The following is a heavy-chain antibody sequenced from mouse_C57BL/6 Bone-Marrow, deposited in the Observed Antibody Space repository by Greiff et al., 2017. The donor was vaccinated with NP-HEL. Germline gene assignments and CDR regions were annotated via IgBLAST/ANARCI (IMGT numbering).Heavy chain of an antibody. CDR3: ASFYSNYRFAY. CDR2: ISYDGSN. J-gene: IGHJ3*01. CDR1: GYSITSGYY. V-gene: IGHV3-6*01. Sequence: DVQLQESGPGLVKPSQSLSLTCSVTGYSITSGYYWNWIRQFPGNKLEWMGYISYDGSNNYNPSLKNRISITRDTSKNQFFLKLNSVTTEDTATYCCASFYSNYRFAYWGQGTLVTVSA. D-gene: IGHD2-5*01.